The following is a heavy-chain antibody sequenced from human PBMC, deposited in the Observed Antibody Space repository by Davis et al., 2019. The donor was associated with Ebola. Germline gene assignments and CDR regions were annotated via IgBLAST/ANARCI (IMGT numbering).Heavy chain of an antibody. CDR2: IYLTGKT. Sequence: PSETLSLTCTVSGYSIGSGYYWGWIRQPPGKGLEWIGSIYLTGKTYYNPSLKSRITISVDTSKNQFSLKLSSVTAADTAVYYCARAQVGATFTWGQGTLVTVSS. D-gene: IGHD1-26*01. CDR3: ARAQVGATFT. V-gene: IGHV4-38-2*02. CDR1: GYSIGSGYY. J-gene: IGHJ4*02.